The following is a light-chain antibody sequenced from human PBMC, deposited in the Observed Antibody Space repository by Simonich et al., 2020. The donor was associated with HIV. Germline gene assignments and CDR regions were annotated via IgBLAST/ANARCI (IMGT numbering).Light chain of an antibody. CDR1: QGINSW. J-gene: IGKJ3*01. V-gene: IGKV1D-16*01. Sequence: DIQMIPSPSSLSASVGDRVTITCRASQGINSWLAWYQQRPRKAPKLLIYTASTLHSGVPSKFSGSGSGTDFTLTISSLQPEDFATYYCQQYNSYPFTFGPGTKVDVK. CDR3: QQYNSYPFT. CDR2: TAS.